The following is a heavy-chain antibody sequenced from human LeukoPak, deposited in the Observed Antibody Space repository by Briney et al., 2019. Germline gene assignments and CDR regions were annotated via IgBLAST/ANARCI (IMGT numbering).Heavy chain of an antibody. Sequence: PSETLSLTCTVSGGSVSSSSYYWGWIRQPPGKGLEWIGSIYYSGSTYYNPSLKSRVTISVDTSKNQFSLKLSSVTAADTAVYYCASLRTYYYDSSGYYFDYWGQGTLVTVSS. CDR3: ASLRTYYYDSSGYYFDY. CDR2: IYYSGST. V-gene: IGHV4-39*01. J-gene: IGHJ4*02. D-gene: IGHD3-22*01. CDR1: GGSVSSSSYY.